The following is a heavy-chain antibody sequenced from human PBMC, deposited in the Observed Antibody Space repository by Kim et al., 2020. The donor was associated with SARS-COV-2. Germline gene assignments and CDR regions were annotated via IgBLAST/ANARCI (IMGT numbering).Heavy chain of an antibody. Sequence: GGSLRLSCAASGFTSTGYWMNWVRQAPGKGLEWVANLNQDGSEKNYVDSVKGRFTISRDNARNSLYLQMNSLRAEDTAVYYCFPGGLYQLDHWGQGTLVTVSS. CDR3: FPGGLYQLDH. D-gene: IGHD3-16*01. CDR2: LNQDGSEK. V-gene: IGHV3-7*01. CDR1: GFTSTGYW. J-gene: IGHJ4*02.